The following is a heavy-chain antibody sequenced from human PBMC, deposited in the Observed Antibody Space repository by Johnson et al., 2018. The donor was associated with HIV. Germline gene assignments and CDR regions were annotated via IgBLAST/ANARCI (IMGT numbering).Heavy chain of an antibody. CDR1: DFTVSGNY. V-gene: IGHV3-30*03. J-gene: IGHJ3*02. D-gene: IGHD1-14*01. CDR2: ISYDGSNK. CDR3: ARDDRPDGFDI. Sequence: QVQLVESGGGLIQPGGSLRLSCAASDFTVSGNYMSWVRQAPGKGLEWVAVISYDGSNKYYADSVKGRFTISRDNSKNTLYLQMNSLRAEDTAVYYCARDDRPDGFDIWGQGTMVTVSS.